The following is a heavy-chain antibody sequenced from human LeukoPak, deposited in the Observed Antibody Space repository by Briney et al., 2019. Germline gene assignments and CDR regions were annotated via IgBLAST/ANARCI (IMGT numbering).Heavy chain of an antibody. V-gene: IGHV4-59*01. D-gene: IGHD3-3*01. J-gene: IGHJ5*02. CDR3: ARGTGYDFWSGYYNYYNWFDP. CDR1: GGSISSYY. Sequence: SETLSLTCTVSGGSISSYYWSWIRQPPGKGLEWIGYIYYSGSTNYNPSLKSRVTISVDTSKNQFSLKLSSVTAADTAVYYCARGTGYDFWSGYYNYYNWFDPWGQGTLVTVSS. CDR2: IYYSGST.